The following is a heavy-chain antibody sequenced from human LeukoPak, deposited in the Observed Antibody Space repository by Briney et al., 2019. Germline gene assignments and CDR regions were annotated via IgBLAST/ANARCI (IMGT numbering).Heavy chain of an antibody. J-gene: IGHJ6*02. CDR2: IIPIFGTA. Sequence: ASVKVSCTASGGTFSSYAISWVRQAPGQGLEWMGGIIPIFGTANYAQKFQGRVTITADESTSTAYMELSSLRSEDTAVYYCAAQGRSSSSWYPTYYYYGMDVWGQGTTVTVSS. D-gene: IGHD6-13*01. CDR3: AAQGRSSSSWYPTYYYYGMDV. V-gene: IGHV1-69*13. CDR1: GGTFSSYA.